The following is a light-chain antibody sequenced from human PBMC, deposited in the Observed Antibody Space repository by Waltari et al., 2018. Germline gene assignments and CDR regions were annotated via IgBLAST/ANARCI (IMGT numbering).Light chain of an antibody. CDR1: DSDVGAYDF. J-gene: IGLJ1*01. V-gene: IGLV2-14*01. CDR2: EVS. CDR3: SSYTTSSAPGV. Sequence: QSALTQPASVSGSPGQSITISSSGTDSDVGAYDFVSWYQQHPGNAPHLIIYEVSNRPSGISNRFSASKSGNTASLTISGLQAEDEADYYCSSYTTSSAPGVFGTGTRVTVL.